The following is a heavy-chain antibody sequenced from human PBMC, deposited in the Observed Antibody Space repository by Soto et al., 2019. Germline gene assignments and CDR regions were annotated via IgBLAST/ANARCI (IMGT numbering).Heavy chain of an antibody. Sequence: EVQLLECGGGLAQPGGSLRLPWAPSGFLFSGYGMNWVRQGQGNGREWVSGISGSGDYTYYSDPVKGRFTISRDNSKNMGYLEMNSLTPEYTSLYDCAKGIHYGSVTDSWTDWGQGTLVTVSS. D-gene: IGHD3-10*01. CDR2: ISGSGDYT. CDR1: GFLFSGYG. CDR3: AKGIHYGSVTDSWTD. V-gene: IGHV3-23*01. J-gene: IGHJ4*02.